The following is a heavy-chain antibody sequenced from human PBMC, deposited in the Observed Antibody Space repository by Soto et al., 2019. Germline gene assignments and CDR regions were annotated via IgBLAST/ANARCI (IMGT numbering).Heavy chain of an antibody. V-gene: IGHV1-69*12. Sequence: QVQLVQSGAEVKKPGSSVKVSCKASGGTFSSYAISWVRQAPGQGLEWMGGIIPIFGTANYAQKFQGRVMITADESTSTAYMELSSLRSEDTAVYYCARAHIAAAGPYYYYGMDVWGQGTTVTVSS. CDR3: ARAHIAAAGPYYYYGMDV. CDR1: GGTFSSYA. D-gene: IGHD6-13*01. CDR2: IIPIFGTA. J-gene: IGHJ6*02.